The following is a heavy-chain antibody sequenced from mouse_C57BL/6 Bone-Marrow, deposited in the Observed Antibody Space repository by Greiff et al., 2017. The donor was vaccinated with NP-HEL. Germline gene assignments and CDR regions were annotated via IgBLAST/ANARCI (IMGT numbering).Heavy chain of an antibody. D-gene: IGHD1-1*01. J-gene: IGHJ4*01. CDR3: ARDYYYGSSYRYYAMDY. Sequence: EVQVVESGGGLVKPGGSLKLSCAASGFTFSSYAMSWVRQTPEKRLEWVATISDGGSYTYYPDNVKGRFTISRDNAKNNLYLQMSHLKSEDTAMYYCARDYYYGSSYRYYAMDYWGQGTSVTVSS. V-gene: IGHV5-4*01. CDR1: GFTFSSYA. CDR2: ISDGGSYT.